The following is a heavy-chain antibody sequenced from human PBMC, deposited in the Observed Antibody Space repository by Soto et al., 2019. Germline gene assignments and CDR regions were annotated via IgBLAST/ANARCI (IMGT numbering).Heavy chain of an antibody. D-gene: IGHD2-21*02. J-gene: IGHJ6*02. V-gene: IGHV4-30-4*08. Sequence: QVQLQQSGPGLVKPSQTLSLTCTVSGASISSDYYHWTWIRQSPGTGLEWIGYIHHSGSILYNPSLKSRVTISVDTSKHQFSLHLTSVTAADTAVYFCAREDDGGDSLDVWGQGTTVTVSS. CDR3: AREDDGGDSLDV. CDR1: GASISSDYYH. CDR2: IHHSGSI.